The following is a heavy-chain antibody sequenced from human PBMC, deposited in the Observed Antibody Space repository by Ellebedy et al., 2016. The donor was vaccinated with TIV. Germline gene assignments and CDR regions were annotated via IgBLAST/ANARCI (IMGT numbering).Heavy chain of an antibody. CDR3: ATGAVEAAAVIPEFDY. CDR2: INSDGSST. D-gene: IGHD6-13*01. CDR1: GFTFSTYW. Sequence: GGSLRLXXEASGFTFSTYWMHWVRQAPGKGLVWVSRINSDGSSTNYADSVKGRFTISRDNAKNTLYLQMNSLRAEDTAVYYCATGAVEAAAVIPEFDYWGQGTLVTVSS. V-gene: IGHV3-74*01. J-gene: IGHJ4*02.